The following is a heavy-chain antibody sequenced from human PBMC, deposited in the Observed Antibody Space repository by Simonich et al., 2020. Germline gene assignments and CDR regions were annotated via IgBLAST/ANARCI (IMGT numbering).Heavy chain of an antibody. V-gene: IGHV3-74*01. D-gene: IGHD4-4*01. Sequence: ELQLVESGGGLVQPGGSLRLSCAASGFTFSSSWMHWVRQDPGKGLGWGSLIHSGGSNTSCDDSVKGRFTISRDNAKNTLYLQMNSLRAEDTAVYYCARDYSNYDAFDIWGQGTMVTVSS. CDR1: GFTFSSSW. CDR2: IHSGGSNT. CDR3: ARDYSNYDAFDI. J-gene: IGHJ3*02.